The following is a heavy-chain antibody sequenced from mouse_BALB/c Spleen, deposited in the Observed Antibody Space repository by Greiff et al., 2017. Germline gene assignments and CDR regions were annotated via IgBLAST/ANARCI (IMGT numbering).Heavy chain of an antibody. CDR1: GYSFTGYY. Sequence: EVQLQQSGPELVKPGASVKISCKASGYSFTGYYMHWVKQSHVKSLEWIGRINPYNGATSYNQNFKDKASLTVDKSSSTAYMELHSLTSEDSAVYYCARLRDLIAMDYWGQGTSVTVSS. CDR2: INPYNGAT. V-gene: IGHV1-31*01. CDR3: ARLRDLIAMDY. J-gene: IGHJ4*01.